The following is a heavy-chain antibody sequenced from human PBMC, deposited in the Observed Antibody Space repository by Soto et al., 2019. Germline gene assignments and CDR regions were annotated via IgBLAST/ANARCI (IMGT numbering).Heavy chain of an antibody. Sequence: SETLSLTCTVSGGSISSYYWSWIRQPPGKGLEWIGYIYYSGSTNYNPSLKSRVTISVDTSKNQFSLKLCSVTAADTAVYYCARDYPETRPDYNSSRYAPGAFDIWGQGKIGT. CDR2: IYYSGST. CDR3: ARDYPETRPDYNSSRYAPGAFDI. V-gene: IGHV4-59*01. D-gene: IGHD3-22*01. J-gene: IGHJ3*02. CDR1: GGSISSYY.